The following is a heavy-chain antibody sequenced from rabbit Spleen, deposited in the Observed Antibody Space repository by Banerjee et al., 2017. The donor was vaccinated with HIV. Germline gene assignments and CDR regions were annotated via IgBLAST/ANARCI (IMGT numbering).Heavy chain of an antibody. CDR1: GFDLNTYG. CDR3: ARDGAGGSYFAL. CDR2: IDPLFGIT. V-gene: IGHV1S47*01. J-gene: IGHJ6*01. Sequence: QQQLEESGGDLVKPEGSLKLSCKASGFDLNTYGVSWVRQAPGKGLEWIGYIDPLFGITYYANWVNGRFSISRENAQNTVFLQMTSLTAADTATYFCARDGAGGSYFALWGPGTLVTVS. D-gene: IGHD8-1*01.